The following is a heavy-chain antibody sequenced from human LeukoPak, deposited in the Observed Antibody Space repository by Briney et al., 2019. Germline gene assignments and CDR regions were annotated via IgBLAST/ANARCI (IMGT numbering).Heavy chain of an antibody. CDR3: AKDLLLWFGELLSQLDY. J-gene: IGHJ4*02. CDR2: ISGSGGST. CDR1: GFTFSSYG. V-gene: IGHV3-23*01. D-gene: IGHD3-10*01. Sequence: GFLRLSCAASGFTFSSYGMSWVRQAPGKGLEWVSAISGSGGSTYYADSVKGRFTISRDNSKNTLYLQMNSLRAEDTAVYYCAKDLLLWFGELLSQLDYWGQGTLVTVSS.